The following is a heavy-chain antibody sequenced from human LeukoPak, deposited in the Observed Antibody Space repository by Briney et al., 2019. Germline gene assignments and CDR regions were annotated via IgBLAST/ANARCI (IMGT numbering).Heavy chain of an antibody. V-gene: IGHV3-48*03. J-gene: IGHJ6*04. CDR2: ISSSGSTI. D-gene: IGHD5-12*01. CDR1: GFTFSSYE. CDR3: ARILVATGGMDV. Sequence: PGGSLRLSCAASGFTFSSYEMNWVRQAPGKGLEWVSYISSSGSTIYYADSVKGRFTISRDNAKNSLYLQMNSLRAEDTAVYYCARILVATGGMDVGRKGTTVTVSS.